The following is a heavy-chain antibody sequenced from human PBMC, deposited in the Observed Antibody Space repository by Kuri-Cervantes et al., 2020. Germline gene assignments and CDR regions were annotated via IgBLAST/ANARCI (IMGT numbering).Heavy chain of an antibody. CDR3: ARDGGDYDFDY. D-gene: IGHD4-17*01. CDR2: IKQDGSEK. CDR1: GFTFSSYW. Sequence: GESLKISCAASGFTFSSYWMSWVRQAPGKGLEWVANIKQDGSEKYYVDSVKGRFTISRDNAKNSLYLQMNSLRAEDTAVYYCARDGGDYDFDYWGQGTLVTVSS. J-gene: IGHJ4*02. V-gene: IGHV3-7*01.